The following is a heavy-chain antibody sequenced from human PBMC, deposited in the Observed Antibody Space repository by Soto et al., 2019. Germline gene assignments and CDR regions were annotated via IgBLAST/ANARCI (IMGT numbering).Heavy chain of an antibody. V-gene: IGHV4-31*03. CDR3: ARDQVGGWYFDY. D-gene: IGHD1-26*01. CDR2: IYYSGST. J-gene: IGHJ4*02. CDR1: GGSISSGGYY. Sequence: QVQLQESGPGLVKPSQTLSLTCTVSGGSISSGGYYWSWIRQHPGKGLEWIGYIYYSGSTYYNPSLKSRVNISVETSKNQFSLKLSSVTAADTAVYYCARDQVGGWYFDYWGQGTLVTVSS.